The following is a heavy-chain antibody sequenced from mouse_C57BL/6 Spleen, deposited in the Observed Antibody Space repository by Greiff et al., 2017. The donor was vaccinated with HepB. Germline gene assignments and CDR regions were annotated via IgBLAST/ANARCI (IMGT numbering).Heavy chain of an antibody. J-gene: IGHJ2*01. D-gene: IGHD2-4*01. CDR3: ARSDYDYENYFDY. Sequence: VQLQQSGPELVKPGASVKISCKASGYAFSSSWMNWVKQRPGKGLEWIGRIYPGDGDTNYNGKFKGKATLTADKSSSTAYIQLSSLTSEDSAVYFCARSDYDYENYFDYWGQGTTLTVSS. CDR1: GYAFSSSW. CDR2: IYPGDGDT. V-gene: IGHV1-82*01.